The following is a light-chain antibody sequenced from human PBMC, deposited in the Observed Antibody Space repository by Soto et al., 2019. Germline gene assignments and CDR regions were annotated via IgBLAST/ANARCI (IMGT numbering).Light chain of an antibody. V-gene: IGLV2-14*01. CDR2: EVS. CDR3: SSYTLSSTHV. CDR1: SSDVGGYNY. J-gene: IGLJ1*01. Sequence: QSALTQPASVSGSPGQSITISCTGTSSDVGGYNYVSWYQQHPGKAPKLMIYEVSNRPSGVSNRFSGSKSGNTASLTISGLQAEDEADYYCSSYTLSSTHVFGTGTKVTVL.